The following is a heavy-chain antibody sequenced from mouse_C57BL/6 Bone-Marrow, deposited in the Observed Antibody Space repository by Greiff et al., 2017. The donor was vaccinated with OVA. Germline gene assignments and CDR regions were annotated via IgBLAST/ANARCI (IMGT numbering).Heavy chain of an antibody. CDR1: GYTFTSYW. Sequence: QVQLQQPGAELVMPGASVKLSCKASGYTFTSYWMHWVKQRPGQGLEWIGEIDPSDSYTNYNQKFKGKSTLTVDKSSSTAYMQLSSLTSEDSAVYDCADYGSRAYAMDYWGQGTSVTVSS. CDR3: ADYGSRAYAMDY. V-gene: IGHV1-69*01. D-gene: IGHD1-1*01. CDR2: IDPSDSYT. J-gene: IGHJ4*01.